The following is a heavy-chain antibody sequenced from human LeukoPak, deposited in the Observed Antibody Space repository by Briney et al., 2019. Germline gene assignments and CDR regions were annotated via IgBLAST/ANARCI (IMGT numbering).Heavy chain of an antibody. CDR1: GYPFTSYG. D-gene: IGHD2-8*01. CDR2: ISAYNGNT. J-gene: IGHJ6*02. Sequence: ASVKVSCKASGYPFTSYGISWVRQAPGQGLEWMGWISAYNGNTNYAQKLQGRVTMTTDTSTSTAYMELRSLRSDDTAVYYCARDLPYCTNGVCYIDRYYYYGMDVWGQGTTVTVSS. V-gene: IGHV1-18*01. CDR3: ARDLPYCTNGVCYIDRYYYYGMDV.